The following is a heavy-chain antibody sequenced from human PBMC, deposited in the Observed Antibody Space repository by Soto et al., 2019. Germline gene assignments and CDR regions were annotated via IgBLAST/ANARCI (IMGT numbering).Heavy chain of an antibody. CDR3: ARRDDFWSGYSHDAFDI. CDR2: IYYTGST. D-gene: IGHD3-3*01. J-gene: IGHJ3*02. CDR1: GGSISTNSNY. V-gene: IGHV4-39*01. Sequence: SETLSLTCTVSGGSISTNSNYWGWIRQPPGKGLEWIGTIYYTGSTNYNPSLKSRVTISVDTSKNQFSLKLTSVTAADTAVYYCARRDDFWSGYSHDAFDIWGQGTMVTVSS.